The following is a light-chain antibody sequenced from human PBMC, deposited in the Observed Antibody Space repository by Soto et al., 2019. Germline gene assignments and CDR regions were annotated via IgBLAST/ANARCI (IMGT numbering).Light chain of an antibody. V-gene: IGLV1-40*01. J-gene: IGLJ1*01. Sequence: QSVLTQPPLVSGAPGQRVTISCTGSSSNIGAGYDVHWYQQLPGTAPKLLIYGNSNRPSGVPDRFSGSKSGTSASLAITGLQAEDEADYYCQSYDRTLIYVFAPSPNVTLL. CDR3: QSYDRTLIYV. CDR2: GNS. CDR1: SSNIGAGYD.